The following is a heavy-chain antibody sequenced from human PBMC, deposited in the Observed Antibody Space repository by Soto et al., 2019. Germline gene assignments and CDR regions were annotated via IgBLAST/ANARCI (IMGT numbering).Heavy chain of an antibody. CDR1: GYTFTGYY. V-gene: IGHV1-2*04. CDR3: ARGAMIRQQLVNYYYYGMDV. Sequence: ASVKVSCKASGYTFTGYYMHWVRQAPGQGLEGMGWINPNSGGTNYAQKFQGWVTMTRDTSISTAYMELSRLRSDDTAVYYCARGAMIRQQLVNYYYYGMDVWGQGTTVTVSS. CDR2: INPNSGGT. D-gene: IGHD6-13*01. J-gene: IGHJ6*02.